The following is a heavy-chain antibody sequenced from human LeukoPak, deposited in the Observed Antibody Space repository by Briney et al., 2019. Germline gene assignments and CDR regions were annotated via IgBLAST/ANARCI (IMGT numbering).Heavy chain of an antibody. CDR1: GGSISSYY. V-gene: IGHV4-4*07. CDR3: ARTTTTVTSGYYYYYYMDV. D-gene: IGHD4-11*01. J-gene: IGHJ6*03. CDR2: IYTSGST. Sequence: SETLSLTCTVSGGSISSYYWSWIRQPAGKGLEWIGRIYTSGSTNYNPSLKSRVTMSVDTSKNQFSLKLSSVTAADTAVYYCARTTTTVTSGYYYYYYMDVWGKGTTVTVSS.